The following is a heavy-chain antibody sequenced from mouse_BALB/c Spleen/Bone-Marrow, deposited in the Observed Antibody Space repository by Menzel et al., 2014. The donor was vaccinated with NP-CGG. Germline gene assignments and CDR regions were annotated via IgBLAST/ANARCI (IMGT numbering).Heavy chain of an antibody. J-gene: IGHJ3*01. CDR2: ISYSGST. Sequence: VQLQQSGPGLVKPSQSLSLTCTVTGYSITSDYAWNWIRQFPGNKLEWMGYISYSGSTSYNPSLKSRISITRDTSKNQFFLQLNSVTTVDTATYYCARWTRGFAYWGQGTLVTVSA. V-gene: IGHV3-2*02. CDR3: ARWTRGFAY. CDR1: GYSITSDYA.